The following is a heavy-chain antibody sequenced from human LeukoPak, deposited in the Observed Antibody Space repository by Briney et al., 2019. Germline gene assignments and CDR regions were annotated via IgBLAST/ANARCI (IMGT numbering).Heavy chain of an antibody. CDR3: AKDGGLWVSAHWGDS. J-gene: IGHJ4*02. V-gene: IGHV3-23*01. Sequence: GGSLRLSCTASGFTFSSYTMSWVRQAPGRGLRWVSTITTGGPNTYYADSVKGRFTVSRDDSKNTLYLQMNSLRAEDTAVYYCAKDGGLWVSAHWGDSWGRGTLVTVSS. CDR2: ITTGGPNT. CDR1: GFTFSSYT. D-gene: IGHD7-27*01.